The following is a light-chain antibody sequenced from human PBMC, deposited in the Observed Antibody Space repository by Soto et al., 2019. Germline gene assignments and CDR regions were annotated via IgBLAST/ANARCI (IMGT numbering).Light chain of an antibody. CDR1: QSISSF. Sequence: IQMTQSPSSLSASVGDRVTITCRASQSISSFLNWYQQKPRKAPKLLIQAVSSLQSGVPSRFSGSGSGTDFPLPISSLQPEDFATYYCQQSYSTPWTFGQGTKVEIK. CDR3: QQSYSTPWT. CDR2: AVS. J-gene: IGKJ1*01. V-gene: IGKV1-39*01.